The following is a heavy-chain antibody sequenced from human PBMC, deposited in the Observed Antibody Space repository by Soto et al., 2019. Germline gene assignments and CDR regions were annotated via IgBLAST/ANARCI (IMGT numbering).Heavy chain of an antibody. CDR2: ISSSSSTI. D-gene: IGHD5-12*01. CDR1: GFTFSSYS. J-gene: IGHJ4*02. V-gene: IGHV3-48*01. Sequence: PGGSLRLSCAASGFTFSSYSMNWVRQAPGKGLEWVSYISSSSSTIYYADSVKGRFTISRDNAKNSLYLQMNSLRAEDTVVYYCAKDLREMATNTLYYWGQGTLVT. CDR3: AKDLREMATNTLYY.